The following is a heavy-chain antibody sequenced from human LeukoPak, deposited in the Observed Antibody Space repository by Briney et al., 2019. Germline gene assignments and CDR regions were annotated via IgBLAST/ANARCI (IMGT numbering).Heavy chain of an antibody. Sequence: PSETLSLTCTVSGGSISSGGYYWSWIRQHPGKGLEWIGYIYYSGSTNYNPSLKSRVTISVDTSKNRFSLKLNSVTAADTAVYYCARGQFGAMVRGINSYFDYWGQGTLVTVSS. CDR3: ARGQFGAMVRGINSYFDY. D-gene: IGHD3-10*01. J-gene: IGHJ4*02. V-gene: IGHV4-61*08. CDR2: IYYSGST. CDR1: GGSISSGGYY.